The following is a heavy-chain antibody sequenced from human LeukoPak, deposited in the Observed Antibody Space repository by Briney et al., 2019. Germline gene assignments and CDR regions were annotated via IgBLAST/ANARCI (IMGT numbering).Heavy chain of an antibody. D-gene: IGHD3-3*01. CDR1: GFTFSSYW. Sequence: GGSRRLSCAASGFTFSSYWMSWVRQAPGKGLEWVANIKQDGSEKYYVDSVKGRFTISRDNAKNSLYLQMNSLRAEDTAVYYCARNYDFWSGSYYYYYYYMDVWGKGTTVTVSS. CDR3: ARNYDFWSGSYYYYYYYMDV. V-gene: IGHV3-7*01. CDR2: IKQDGSEK. J-gene: IGHJ6*03.